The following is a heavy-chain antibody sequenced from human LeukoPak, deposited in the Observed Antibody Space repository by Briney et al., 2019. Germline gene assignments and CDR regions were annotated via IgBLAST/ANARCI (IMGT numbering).Heavy chain of an antibody. J-gene: IGHJ1*01. CDR1: GGSFGGYY. Sequence: SETLSLTCAVYGGSFGGYYWSWIRQPPGKGLEWIGEINHSGSTNYNPSLKSRVTISVDTSKNQFSLKLSSVTAADTAVYYCARGDEWLVPGYFQHWGQGTLVTVSS. CDR3: ARGDEWLVPGYFQH. D-gene: IGHD6-19*01. V-gene: IGHV4-34*01. CDR2: INHSGST.